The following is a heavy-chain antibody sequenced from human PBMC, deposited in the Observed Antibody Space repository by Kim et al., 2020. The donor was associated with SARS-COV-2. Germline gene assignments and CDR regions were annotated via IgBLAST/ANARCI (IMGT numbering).Heavy chain of an antibody. J-gene: IGHJ6*02. CDR2: TYYRSKWYN. V-gene: IGHV6-1*01. Sequence: SQTLSLTCAISGDSVSSNSAAWNWIRQSPSRGLEWLGRTYYRSKWYNDYAVSVKSRITINPDTSKNQFSLQLNSVTPEDTAVYYCARGSVAPRDRSYYGMAVWGQGTTVTVSS. CDR3: ARGSVAPRDRSYYGMAV. D-gene: IGHD5-12*01. CDR1: GDSVSSNSAA.